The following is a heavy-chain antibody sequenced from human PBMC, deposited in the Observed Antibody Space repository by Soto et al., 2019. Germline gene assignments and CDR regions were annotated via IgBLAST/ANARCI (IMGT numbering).Heavy chain of an antibody. CDR1: GFTFRSYW. Sequence: EVQVVESGGGLVQPGGSLRVSCVGSGFTFRSYWMSWVRQAPGKGLEWVANIRPDGSEKYCVDSVKGRFTISRDNAKNSLYLQMSSLRAEDTAVYYCAREEGATVANNWFDSWGQGALVTVSS. D-gene: IGHD4-17*01. J-gene: IGHJ5*01. V-gene: IGHV3-7*03. CDR3: AREEGATVANNWFDS. CDR2: IRPDGSEK.